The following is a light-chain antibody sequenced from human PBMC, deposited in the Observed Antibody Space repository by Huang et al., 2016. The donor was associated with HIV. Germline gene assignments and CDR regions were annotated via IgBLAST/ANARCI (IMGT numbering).Light chain of an antibody. CDR1: QDISNY. J-gene: IGKJ4*01. V-gene: IGKV1-9*01. CDR2: AAS. CDR3: QQTLVMPLT. Sequence: IQLTQSPSSLSVFVGAGATITCRASQDISNYIAWYQHKPGEAPKLLIYAASTLQSGVPSRFSGSGSGTDFTLSIASLQPEDSATYYCQQTLVMPLTFGGGTKVEI.